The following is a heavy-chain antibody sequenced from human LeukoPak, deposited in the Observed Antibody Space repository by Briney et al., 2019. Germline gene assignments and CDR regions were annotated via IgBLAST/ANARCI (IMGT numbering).Heavy chain of an antibody. CDR1: GGTFSSYA. Sequence: SVKVSCKASGGTFSSYAISWVRQAPGQGLEWMGGIIPIFGTANYAQKFQGRVTITTDESTSTAYMELSSLRSEDTAVYYCARSKGGYSGLTFDYWGQGTLVTVSS. CDR3: ARSKGGYSGLTFDY. V-gene: IGHV1-69*05. D-gene: IGHD5-12*01. J-gene: IGHJ4*02. CDR2: IIPIFGTA.